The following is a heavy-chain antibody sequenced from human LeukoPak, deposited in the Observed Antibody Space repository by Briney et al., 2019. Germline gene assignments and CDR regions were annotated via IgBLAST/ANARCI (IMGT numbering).Heavy chain of an antibody. CDR2: ISSSSSYI. CDR1: GFTFSSYS. J-gene: IGHJ4*02. CDR3: ARLPAYCSSTSCYYDY. D-gene: IGHD2-2*01. V-gene: IGHV3-21*01. Sequence: GGSLRLSCAASGFTFSSYSMNWVRQAPGKGLEWVSSISSSSSYIYYADSVKGRFTISRDNAKNSLYLQMNSLRAEDTAVYYCARLPAYCSSTSCYYDYWGQGTLVTVSS.